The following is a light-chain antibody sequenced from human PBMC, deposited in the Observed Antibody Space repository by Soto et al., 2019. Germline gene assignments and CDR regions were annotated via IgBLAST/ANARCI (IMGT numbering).Light chain of an antibody. Sequence: QSALTQPASVSGSPGQSITISCTGTSSDVGGYNCVSWYQQHPGKAPKLMIYEVRNRPSGVSNRFSGSKSGNTASLTISGLQAEDEADYYCSSYTSSSTVVFGGGTKLTVL. CDR2: EVR. V-gene: IGLV2-14*01. J-gene: IGLJ2*01. CDR3: SSYTSSSTVV. CDR1: SSDVGGYNC.